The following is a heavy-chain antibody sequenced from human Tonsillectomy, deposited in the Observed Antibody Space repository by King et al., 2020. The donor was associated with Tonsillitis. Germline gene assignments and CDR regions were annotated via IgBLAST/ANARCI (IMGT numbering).Heavy chain of an antibody. V-gene: IGHV4-39*01. D-gene: IGHD6-19*01. J-gene: IGHJ4*02. CDR1: GGSISSSNYY. Sequence: QLQESGPGLVKPSETLTLTCTVSGGSISSSNYYWGWIRQPPGKGLEWIGSIYYSGSTYYNPSLKSRVTISVDTPKNQLALKLSSVTAADTAVYFCARREDSSDWVDYWGQGTLVTVSS. CDR3: ARREDSSDWVDY. CDR2: IYYSGST.